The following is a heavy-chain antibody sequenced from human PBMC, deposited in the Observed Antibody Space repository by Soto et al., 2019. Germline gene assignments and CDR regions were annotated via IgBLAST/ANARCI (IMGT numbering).Heavy chain of an antibody. D-gene: IGHD3-22*01. CDR2: IKSKTDGGTT. V-gene: IGHV3-15*07. CDR3: TTDSYITMIVVRFVY. CDR1: GFAFSNAW. J-gene: IGHJ4*01. Sequence: EVQLVESGGGLVKPGGSLRLSCAASGFAFSNAWINWVRQAPGKGLEWVGRIKSKTDGGTTDFAAPVRGRFAISRDDSKNMVYMQMNSLNTEDTAVYYCTTDSYITMIVVRFVYWGHGTLVTVSS.